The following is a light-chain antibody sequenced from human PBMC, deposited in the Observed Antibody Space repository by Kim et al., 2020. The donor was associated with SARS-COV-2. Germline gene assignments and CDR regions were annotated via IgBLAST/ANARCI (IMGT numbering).Light chain of an antibody. Sequence: QSALTQPRSVSGSPGQSVTISCTGTSSDVGGYNYVSWHQQHPGKAPKLMISDVSKRTSGVPGRFSGSKSGNTASLTISGLQAEDEADYYCCSYAGNYTFVFGSGTKVTVL. V-gene: IGLV2-11*01. CDR2: DVS. CDR1: SSDVGGYNY. CDR3: CSYAGNYTFV. J-gene: IGLJ1*01.